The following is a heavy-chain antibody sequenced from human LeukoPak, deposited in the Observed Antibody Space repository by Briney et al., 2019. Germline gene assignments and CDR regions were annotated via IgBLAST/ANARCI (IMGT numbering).Heavy chain of an antibody. CDR3: AKDFYDSSGSRYDY. D-gene: IGHD3-22*01. Sequence: GGSLRLSCTASGFTFSGYSMNWIRQAPGVGLEWVSAIDGGGGRTWHADSVRGRFTISRDNSKNTLFMQMNSLRAEDTAVYYCAKDFYDSSGSRYDYWGQGTLVTVSS. V-gene: IGHV3-23*01. CDR1: GFTFSGYS. J-gene: IGHJ4*02. CDR2: IDGGGGRT.